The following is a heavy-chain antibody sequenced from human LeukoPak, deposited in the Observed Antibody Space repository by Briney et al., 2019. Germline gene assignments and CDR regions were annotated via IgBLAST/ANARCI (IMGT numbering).Heavy chain of an antibody. CDR3: RLVRGLYYYYYGMDV. CDR2: IYTSGST. V-gene: IGHV4-4*07. J-gene: IGHJ6*02. CDR1: GGSISSYY. Sequence: SETLSLTCTVSGGSISSYYWSWIRQPAGKGLEWIGRIYTSGSTNYNPSLKSRVTMSVDTSKNQFSLKLSSVTAADTAVYYCRLVRGLYYYYYGMDVWGQGTTVTVSS. D-gene: IGHD6-19*01.